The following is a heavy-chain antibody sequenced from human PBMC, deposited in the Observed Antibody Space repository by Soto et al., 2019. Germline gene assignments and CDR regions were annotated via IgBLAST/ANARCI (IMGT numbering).Heavy chain of an antibody. J-gene: IGHJ4*02. Sequence: PSETLYLTRSVSAGSVSDMPYYWSWIRQPPGKRLEWIGYVYYSGTTNYNPSLKSRVTISVDLSKNRFSLRLSSVTTADTALYYCARTTAVPNTLRSRYFFDYWGQGTLVTVPS. CDR1: AGSVSDMPYY. CDR2: VYYSGTT. CDR3: ARTTAVPNTLRSRYFFDY. V-gene: IGHV4-61*01. D-gene: IGHD4-17*01.